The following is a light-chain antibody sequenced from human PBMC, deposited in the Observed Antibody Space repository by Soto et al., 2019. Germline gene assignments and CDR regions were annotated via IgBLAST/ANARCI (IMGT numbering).Light chain of an antibody. Sequence: DIQMTQSPSTLSGSVGDRVTITCRAGQTISSWLAWYQQKPGKAPKLLIYSASYLETGVPSRFSGSGSGTDFTFTITNLQPEDIATYYCQQYDSLPITFGQGTRLEIK. V-gene: IGKV1-33*01. CDR1: QTISSW. CDR2: SAS. J-gene: IGKJ5*01. CDR3: QQYDSLPIT.